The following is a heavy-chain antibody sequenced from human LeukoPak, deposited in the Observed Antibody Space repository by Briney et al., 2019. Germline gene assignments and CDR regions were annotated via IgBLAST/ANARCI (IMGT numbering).Heavy chain of an antibody. Sequence: SETLSLTCAVYGGSFSGYHWSWIRQPPGKGLEWIGEINHSGSTNYNPSLKSRVTISVDTSKNQFSLKLSSVTAADTAVYYCARKYSSGWPYYYYYMDVWGKGTPVTISS. V-gene: IGHV4-34*01. CDR3: ARKYSSGWPYYYYYMDV. D-gene: IGHD6-19*01. J-gene: IGHJ6*03. CDR1: GGSFSGYH. CDR2: INHSGST.